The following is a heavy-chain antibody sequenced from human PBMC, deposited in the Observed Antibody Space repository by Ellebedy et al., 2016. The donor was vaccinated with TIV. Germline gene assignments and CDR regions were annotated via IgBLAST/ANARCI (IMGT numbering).Heavy chain of an antibody. V-gene: IGHV3-30*03. CDR1: GFTFSSYG. CDR3: ARANDYGDYAFDY. CDR2: ISYDGSNK. J-gene: IGHJ4*02. Sequence: GGSLRLXXAASGFTFSSYGMHWVRQAPGKGLEWVAVISYDGSNKYYADSVKGRFTISRDNAKNSLYLQMNSLRAEDTAVYYCARANDYGDYAFDYWGQGTLVTVSS. D-gene: IGHD4-17*01.